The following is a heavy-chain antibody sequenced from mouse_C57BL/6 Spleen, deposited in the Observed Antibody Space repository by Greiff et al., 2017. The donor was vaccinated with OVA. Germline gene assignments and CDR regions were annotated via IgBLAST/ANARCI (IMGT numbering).Heavy chain of an antibody. D-gene: IGHD1-3*01. V-gene: IGHV5-15*04. Sequence: EVMLVESGGGLVQPGGSLKLSCAASGFTFSDYGMAWVRQAPRKGPEWVAFISNLTYSIYYADTVTGRFTISRENAKHTLYLEMSSLGSEDTDMYYCERQSDYYFDYWGQGTTLTVSS. CDR3: ERQSDYYFDY. CDR2: ISNLTYSI. CDR1: GFTFSDYG. J-gene: IGHJ2*01.